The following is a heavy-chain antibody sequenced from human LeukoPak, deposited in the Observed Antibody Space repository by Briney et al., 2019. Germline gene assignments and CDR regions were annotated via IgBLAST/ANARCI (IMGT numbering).Heavy chain of an antibody. CDR2: ISAHNGNT. Sequence: ASVEVSCKASGYTFTRYGISWVRQAPGQGLEWMGGISAHNGNTKYAQKLQGRVTMTTDTSTSTAYMELRSLRSDDTAVYYCARQSVITMIRGDDAFDIWGQGTMVTVSS. CDR3: ARQSVITMIRGDDAFDI. J-gene: IGHJ3*02. V-gene: IGHV1-18*01. D-gene: IGHD3-10*01. CDR1: GYTFTRYG.